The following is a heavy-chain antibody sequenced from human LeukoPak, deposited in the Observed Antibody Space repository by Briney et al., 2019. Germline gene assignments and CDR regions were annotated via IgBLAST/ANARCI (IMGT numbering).Heavy chain of an antibody. CDR1: GYTFASYP. CDR2: ITTYNGNT. CDR3: ARGYDYGDYVGDFDY. V-gene: IGHV1-18*01. Sequence: ASVKVSCKASGYTFASYPISWVRQAPGQGLEWVGWITTYNGNTNYAQKLQGRVTMITDTPTSTAYMDLRGLRSDDTAVYYCARGYDYGDYVGDFDYWGQGTLVTVSS. D-gene: IGHD4-17*01. J-gene: IGHJ4*02.